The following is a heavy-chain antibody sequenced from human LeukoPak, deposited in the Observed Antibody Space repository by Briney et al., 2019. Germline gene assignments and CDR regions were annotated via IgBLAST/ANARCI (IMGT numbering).Heavy chain of an antibody. V-gene: IGHV4-59*01. D-gene: IGHD6-13*01. Sequence: PSETLSLTCTVSGGSISSYYWSWIQQPPGKGLEWIGYIYYSGSTNYNPSLKSRVTISVDTSKNQFSLKLSSVTAADTAVYYCARDLPGIAAAGTPNYWYFDLWGRGTLVTVSS. CDR1: GGSISSYY. J-gene: IGHJ2*01. CDR3: ARDLPGIAAAGTPNYWYFDL. CDR2: IYYSGST.